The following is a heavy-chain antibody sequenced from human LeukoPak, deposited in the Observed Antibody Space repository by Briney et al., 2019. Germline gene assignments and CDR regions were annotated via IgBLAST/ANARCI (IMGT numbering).Heavy chain of an antibody. CDR3: ARIGGYYDSRGYYAVPFDY. Sequence: GGSLRLSCAASGFTFSSYEMSWVRHAPGKGLEWVSYITSSGGTIKSADSVKGRFTISRDNTKNSLYLQMNSLRAEDTAIYYCARIGGYYDSRGYYAVPFDYWGQGTLVTVSS. V-gene: IGHV3-48*03. D-gene: IGHD3-22*01. CDR2: ITSSGGTI. CDR1: GFTFSSYE. J-gene: IGHJ4*02.